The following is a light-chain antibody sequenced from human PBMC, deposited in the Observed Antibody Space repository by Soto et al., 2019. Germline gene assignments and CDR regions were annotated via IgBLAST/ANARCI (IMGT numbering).Light chain of an antibody. CDR2: ATS. Sequence: DLQLTQSPSFLSASVGDRVTITCRASQGFNHYFAWYQQKPGKAPKLLIYATSTLQSGVPSRFSGSGSGTEFTLTISSLQPEDFATYYCQQLNSYPLTFGGGTKVEIK. J-gene: IGKJ4*01. V-gene: IGKV1-9*01. CDR1: QGFNHY. CDR3: QQLNSYPLT.